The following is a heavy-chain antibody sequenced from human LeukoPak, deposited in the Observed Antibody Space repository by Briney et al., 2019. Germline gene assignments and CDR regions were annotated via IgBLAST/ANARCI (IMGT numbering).Heavy chain of an antibody. Sequence: PGGSLRLSCAASSFSVSSNYMTWVRQAPGKGLECVSVIYSGGSTYCADSVKGRFTISRDNSKNTLYLQMNSLRAEDTAVYFCASTGDIGYCSSTSCCFDYWGQGILVTVSS. CDR3: ASTGDIGYCSSTSCCFDY. CDR2: IYSGGST. CDR1: SFSVSSNY. D-gene: IGHD2-2*01. J-gene: IGHJ4*02. V-gene: IGHV3-53*01.